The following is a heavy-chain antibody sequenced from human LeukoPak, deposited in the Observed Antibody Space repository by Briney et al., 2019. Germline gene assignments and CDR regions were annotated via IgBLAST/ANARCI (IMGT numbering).Heavy chain of an antibody. CDR2: INPSGGST. V-gene: IGHV1-46*01. D-gene: IGHD6-19*01. CDR1: GCTFTSYY. Sequence: ASVKVSCKASGCTFTSYYMHWVRQAPGQGLEWMGMINPSGGSTSYAQKFQGRVTMTRDMSTSTVYMELSSLRSEDTAVYYCAVQYSSGWYALDYWGQGTLVTVSS. CDR3: AVQYSSGWYALDY. J-gene: IGHJ4*02.